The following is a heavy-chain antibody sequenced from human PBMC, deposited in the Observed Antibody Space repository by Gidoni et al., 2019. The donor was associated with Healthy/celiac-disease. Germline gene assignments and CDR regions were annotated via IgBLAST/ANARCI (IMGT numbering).Heavy chain of an antibody. CDR3: ARVPISYCSGGSCYYYYGMDV. CDR2: IIPIFGTA. Sequence: QVQLVQSGAEVKKPGSSVKVSCKASGGTFSSYAISWVRQAPGQGLEWMGGIIPIFGTANYAQKFQGRVTITADESTSTAYMELSSLRSEDTAVYYCARVPISYCSGGSCYYYYGMDVWGQGTTVTVSS. CDR1: GGTFSSYA. D-gene: IGHD2-15*01. J-gene: IGHJ6*02. V-gene: IGHV1-69*01.